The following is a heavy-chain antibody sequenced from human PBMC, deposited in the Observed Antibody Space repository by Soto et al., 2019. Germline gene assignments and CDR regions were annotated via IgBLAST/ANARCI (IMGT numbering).Heavy chain of an antibody. Sequence: QVQLQQWGAGLLKPSETLSLTCAVYGGSFSGYYWSWIRQPPGKGLEWIGEINHSGSTNYNPSLKSRVTISVDTSKSQFSLKLSSVTAADTAVYYCGAGDFDWLFHPHYGMDVWGQGTTVTVSS. J-gene: IGHJ6*02. CDR2: INHSGST. V-gene: IGHV4-34*01. D-gene: IGHD3-9*01. CDR3: GAGDFDWLFHPHYGMDV. CDR1: GGSFSGYY.